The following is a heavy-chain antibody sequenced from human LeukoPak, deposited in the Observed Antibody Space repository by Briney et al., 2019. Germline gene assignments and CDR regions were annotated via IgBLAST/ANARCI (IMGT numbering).Heavy chain of an antibody. CDR1: GYTFTGYY. V-gene: IGHV1-18*04. CDR2: ISAYNGNT. J-gene: IGHJ4*02. D-gene: IGHD2-15*01. CDR3: ASGGYFDY. Sequence: ASVKVSCKASGYTFTGYYMHWVRQAPGQGLEWMGWISAYNGNTNYAQKLQGRVTMTTDTSTSAAYMELRSLRSDDTAVYYCASGGYFDYWGQGTLVTVSS.